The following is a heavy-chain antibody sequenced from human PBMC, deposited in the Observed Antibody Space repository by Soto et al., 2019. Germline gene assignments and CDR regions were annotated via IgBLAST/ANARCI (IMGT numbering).Heavy chain of an antibody. CDR1: GFTLSSIG. D-gene: IGHD6-19*01. CDR3: AQDWGSGGLINGFES. V-gene: IGHV3-30*18. J-gene: IGHJ5*01. CDR2: ISQDGSEN. Sequence: QVQLVESGGGVVQPGGSLRLSCAASGFTLSSIGMHWVRKAPGKGLEWVSMISQDGSENHYGDTVKGRFTISRDSSKNTLYLQMNILRAEATAMYYCAQDWGSGGLINGFESRGQGTRVTVSS.